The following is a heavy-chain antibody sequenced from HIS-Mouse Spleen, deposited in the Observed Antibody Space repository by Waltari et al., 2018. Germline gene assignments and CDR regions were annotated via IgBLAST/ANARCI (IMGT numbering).Heavy chain of an antibody. Sequence: QVQLVQSGAEVKKPGASVKVSCKASGYTFTGYYMHWVRQAPGQGLEWGGGVIAKSGGTSYAQKVQGRVTMTRETSVSTDYMELRRLRSDAAAVYYWASSPIIAADGDRDYGGQGTLVTVSS. CDR1: GYTFTGYY. CDR3: ASSPIIAADGDRDY. D-gene: IGHD6-13*01. CDR2: VIAKSGGT. V-gene: IGHV1-2*02. J-gene: IGHJ4*02.